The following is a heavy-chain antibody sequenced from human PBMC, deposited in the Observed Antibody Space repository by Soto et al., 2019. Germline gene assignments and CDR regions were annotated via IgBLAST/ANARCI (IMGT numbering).Heavy chain of an antibody. V-gene: IGHV1-18*01. CDR3: ARDFRVDILTGRPFDY. Sequence: SVKVSCKASGYTFTSYAMHWVRQAPGQGLEWMGWISAYNGNTNYAQKLQGRVTMTTDTSTSTAYIELRSLRSDDTAVYYCARDFRVDILTGRPFDYWGQGTLVTVSS. CDR2: ISAYNGNT. D-gene: IGHD3-9*01. CDR1: GYTFTSYA. J-gene: IGHJ4*02.